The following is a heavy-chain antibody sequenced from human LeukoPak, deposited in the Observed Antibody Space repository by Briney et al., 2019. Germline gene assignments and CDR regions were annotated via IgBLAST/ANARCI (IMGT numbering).Heavy chain of an antibody. V-gene: IGHV3-7*01. CDR1: GFTFSTYW. D-gene: IGHD1-26*01. Sequence: GGSLRLSCVASGFTFSTYWMRWVHQAPGKGLEWVANIKQDGSEKYYGDSMKGRFTISRDNAKNSLYLQMNSLRAEDTAVYYCARSRSGSYYGYYYYMDVWGKGTTVTVSS. CDR2: IKQDGSEK. J-gene: IGHJ6*03. CDR3: ARSRSGSYYGYYYYMDV.